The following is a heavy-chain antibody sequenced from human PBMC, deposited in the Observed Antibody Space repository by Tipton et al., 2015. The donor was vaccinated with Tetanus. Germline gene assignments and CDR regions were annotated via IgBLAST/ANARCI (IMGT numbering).Heavy chain of an antibody. J-gene: IGHJ3*02. CDR3: ARVLRYSTRGGWDDAFDI. CDR2: IYTSGST. Sequence: TLSLTCAVYGDSISSFYWSWIRQPAGKGLEWIGRIYTSGSTNYNPSLKSRVTMSMDTSKKQFSLKLNSVTVADTALYFCARVLRYSTRGGWDDAFDIWGQGTMVTVSS. CDR1: GDSISSFY. D-gene: IGHD2-8*02. V-gene: IGHV4-59*10.